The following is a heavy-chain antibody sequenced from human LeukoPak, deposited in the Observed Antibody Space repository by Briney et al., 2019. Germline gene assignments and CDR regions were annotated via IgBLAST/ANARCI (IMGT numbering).Heavy chain of an antibody. CDR1: GYIFSNYG. V-gene: IGHV1-18*01. D-gene: IGHD1-7*01. J-gene: IGHJ4*02. CDR3: ARDVPGTTPFDY. Sequence: ASVMVSCKASGYIFSNYGISWVRQAPGQGLEWMGWISAKNGDTNYIQKFRGRVTMTTDTSTSTAYMELWSLTSDDTAVYYCARDVPGTTPFDYWGQGTLVTVSS. CDR2: ISAKNGDT.